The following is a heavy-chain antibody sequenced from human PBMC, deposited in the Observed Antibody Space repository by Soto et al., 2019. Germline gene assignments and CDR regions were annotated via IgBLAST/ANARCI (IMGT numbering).Heavy chain of an antibody. D-gene: IGHD3-22*01. V-gene: IGHV3-20*01. CDR3: GRNRDDSTGYYDY. J-gene: IGHJ4*02. CDR2: INWNGDTT. CDR1: GFTFDDFT. Sequence: EVHLVDSGGGVVRPGGSLRLSCSASGFTFDDFTMTWVRQVPGKGLEWVAIINWNGDTTSYADSVRGRFTISRDNAKNSLFLQMNTLRAEDTAFYHCGRNRDDSTGYYDYWGQGTLVTVSS.